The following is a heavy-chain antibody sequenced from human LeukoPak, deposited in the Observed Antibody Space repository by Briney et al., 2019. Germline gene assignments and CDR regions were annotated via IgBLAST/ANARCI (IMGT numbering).Heavy chain of an antibody. CDR1: GFTFSSYS. Sequence: GGSLRLPCAASGFTFSSYSMNWVRQAPGKGLEWVSSISSSSSYIYYADSVKGRFTISRDNAKNSLYLQMNSLRAEDTAVYYCARESVYYYYGMDVWGQGTTVTVSS. CDR3: ARESVYYYYGMDV. CDR2: ISSSSSYI. V-gene: IGHV3-21*01. J-gene: IGHJ6*02.